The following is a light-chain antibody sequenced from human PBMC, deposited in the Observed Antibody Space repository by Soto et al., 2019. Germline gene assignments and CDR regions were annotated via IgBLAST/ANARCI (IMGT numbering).Light chain of an antibody. J-gene: IGKJ1*01. CDR2: AAS. CDR1: QGISSY. V-gene: IGKV1D-8*01. Sequence: VILMTQSPSLLSASTRSRVTIIYQLCQGISSYLAWYQQKPGKAPELLIYAASTLQSGVPSRFSGSGSGTDFTLTISCLQSEDFATYYCQQYYSFRPAFGQGTKVDIK. CDR3: QQYYSFRPA.